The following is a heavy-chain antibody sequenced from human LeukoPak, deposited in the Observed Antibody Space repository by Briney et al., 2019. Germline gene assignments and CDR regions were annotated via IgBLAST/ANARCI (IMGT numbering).Heavy chain of an antibody. CDR2: INPHSGGT. CDR1: GYIFTDYY. CDR3: ARVRYSSSWYSFDY. Sequence: GASVKVSCKASGYIFTDYYIHWVRQAPGQGLEWMGWINPHSGGTNYAQNFQGRVTMTRDTSITTVGMELRSLRSDDTAVYYCARVRYSSSWYSFDYWGQGTLVTVSS. V-gene: IGHV1-2*02. D-gene: IGHD6-13*01. J-gene: IGHJ4*02.